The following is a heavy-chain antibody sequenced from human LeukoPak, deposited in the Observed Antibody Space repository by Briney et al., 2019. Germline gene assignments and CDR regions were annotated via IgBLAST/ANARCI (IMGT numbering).Heavy chain of an antibody. V-gene: IGHV3-33*01. CDR3: AREGSSGWFPKTRGAFDI. D-gene: IGHD6-19*01. Sequence: PGRSLRLSCAASGFTFSSYGMHWVRQAPGKGLEWVAVIWYDGSNKYYADSVKGRFTISRDNSKNTLYLQMNSLRAEDTAVYYCAREGSSGWFPKTRGAFDIWGQGTMVTVSS. CDR2: IWYDGSNK. J-gene: IGHJ3*02. CDR1: GFTFSSYG.